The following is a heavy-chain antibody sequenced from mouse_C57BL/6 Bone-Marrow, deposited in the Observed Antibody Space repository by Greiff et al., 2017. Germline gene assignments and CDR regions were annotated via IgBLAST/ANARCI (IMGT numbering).Heavy chain of an antibody. CDR1: GYTFTSYG. D-gene: IGHD2-4*01. J-gene: IGHJ3*01. CDR3: AGRDPFYYDYDEAWFAY. CDR2: IYPRSGNT. Sequence: QVQLLQSGAELARPGASVKLSCTASGYTFTSYGISWVKQRTGQGLEWIGEIYPRSGNTYYNEKFKGTATLTADKSSSTAYMELRSLTSEDSADYFCAGRDPFYYDYDEAWFAYWGQGTLVTVSA. V-gene: IGHV1-81*01.